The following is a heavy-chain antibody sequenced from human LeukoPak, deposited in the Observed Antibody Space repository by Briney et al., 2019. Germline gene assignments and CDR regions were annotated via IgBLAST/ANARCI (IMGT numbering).Heavy chain of an antibody. V-gene: IGHV1-3*01. Sequence: ASVKVSCKASGYTFTSYAMHWVRQAPGQRLEWMGWINSGNGNTRYSQKFQGRVTITRDTSASTAYMDLSSLRSEDTAVYYCARRYYYDSSGYYPLDYWGQGTLVAVSS. J-gene: IGHJ4*02. CDR1: GYTFTSYA. D-gene: IGHD3-22*01. CDR2: INSGNGNT. CDR3: ARRYYYDSSGYYPLDY.